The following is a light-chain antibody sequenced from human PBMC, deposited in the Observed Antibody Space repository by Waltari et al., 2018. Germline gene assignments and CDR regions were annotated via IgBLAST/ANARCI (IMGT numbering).Light chain of an antibody. CDR1: QSVSSS. J-gene: IGKJ2*03. CDR2: GAS. V-gene: IGKV3D-15*01. CDR3: LQRSNWYS. Sequence: EIVMTQSPATLSLSPGERATLSCRASQSVSSSLAWYQQKPGQAPRLLIYGASSRATGIPDRFSGSGSGTDFTLTISSLEPEDVGVYYGLQRSNWYSFGQGTKVEIK.